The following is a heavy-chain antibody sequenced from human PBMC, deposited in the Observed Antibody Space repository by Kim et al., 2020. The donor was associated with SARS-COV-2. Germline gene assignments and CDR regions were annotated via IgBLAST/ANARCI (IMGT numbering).Heavy chain of an antibody. V-gene: IGHV3-33*06. CDR3: AKDPQDGDGHFDL. D-gene: IGHD2-15*01. J-gene: IGHJ4*02. Sequence: YGDSGKGRCTTARDISKNILYLQMNGLRVEDTAVYYCAKDPQDGDGHFDLWGRGTLVTVSS.